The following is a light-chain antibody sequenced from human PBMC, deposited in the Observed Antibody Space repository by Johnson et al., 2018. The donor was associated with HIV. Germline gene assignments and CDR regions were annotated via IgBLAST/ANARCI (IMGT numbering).Light chain of an antibody. CDR2: ENN. CDR3: GTWDSSLSAGGV. J-gene: IGLJ1*01. V-gene: IGLV1-51*02. CDR1: SSNIGNNY. Sequence: QSVLTQPPSVSAAPGQKFTISCSGSSSNIGNNYVSWYQQLPGTAPKLLIYENNKRPSGIPDRFSGSKSGTSGTLGITGLQTGDEADYYCGTWDSSLSAGGVFGTGTKVTVL.